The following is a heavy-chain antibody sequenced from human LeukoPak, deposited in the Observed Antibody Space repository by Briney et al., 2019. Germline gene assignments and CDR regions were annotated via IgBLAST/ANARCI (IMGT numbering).Heavy chain of an antibody. CDR1: GFTFSSYS. J-gene: IGHJ3*02. CDR3: ARDRSAASENHDAFDI. CDR2: ISSSSSYI. Sequence: PGGSLRLSCAASGFTFSSYSMNWVRQAPGKGLEWVSSISSSSSYIYYADSVKGRFTISRDNAKNSLYLQMNSLRAEDTAVYYCARDRSAASENHDAFDIWGQGTMVTVSS. V-gene: IGHV3-21*01. D-gene: IGHD6-25*01.